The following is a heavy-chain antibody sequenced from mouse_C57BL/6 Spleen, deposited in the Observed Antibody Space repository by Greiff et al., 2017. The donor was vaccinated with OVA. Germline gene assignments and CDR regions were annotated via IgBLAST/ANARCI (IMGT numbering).Heavy chain of an antibody. J-gene: IGHJ2*01. D-gene: IGHD1-1*01. V-gene: IGHV1-82*01. Sequence: QVQLQQSGPELVKPGASVKISCKASGYAFSSSRMNWVKQRPGKGLEWIGRIYPGDGDTNYNGKFKGKATLTADKSSSTAYMQLSSLTSEDSAVYFCARDYGSDFDYWGQGTTLTVSS. CDR2: IYPGDGDT. CDR1: GYAFSSSR. CDR3: ARDYGSDFDY.